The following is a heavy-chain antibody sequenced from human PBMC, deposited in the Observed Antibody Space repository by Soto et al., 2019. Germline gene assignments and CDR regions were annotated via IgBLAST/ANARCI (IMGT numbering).Heavy chain of an antibody. D-gene: IGHD2-2*03. Sequence: ASVKVSCKASGYTFTSYYMHWVRQAPGQGLEWMGIINPSGGSTSYAQKFQGRVTMTRDTSTSTVYMELSSLRSEDTAVYYCARETGYCSSTSCWGNWFDPRGQGTLVTVSS. CDR3: ARETGYCSSTSCWGNWFDP. J-gene: IGHJ5*02. V-gene: IGHV1-46*03. CDR1: GYTFTSYY. CDR2: INPSGGST.